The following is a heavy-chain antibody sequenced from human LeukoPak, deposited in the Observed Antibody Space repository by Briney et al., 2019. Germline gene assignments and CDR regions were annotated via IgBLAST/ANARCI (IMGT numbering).Heavy chain of an antibody. V-gene: IGHV1-2*02. J-gene: IGHJ4*02. D-gene: IGHD2-15*01. CDR1: GYTFTGYY. CDR2: INPNSGGT. Sequence: ASVKVSCKASGYTFTGYYMHWVRQAPGQGLEWMGWINPNSGGTNYAQKFQGRVTMTRDTSISTAYMELSSLRSEDMAVYYCARDSGGHFDYWGQGTLVTVSS. CDR3: ARDSGGHFDY.